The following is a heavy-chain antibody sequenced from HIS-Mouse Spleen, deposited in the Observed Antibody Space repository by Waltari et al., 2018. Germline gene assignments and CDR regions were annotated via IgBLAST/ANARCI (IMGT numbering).Heavy chain of an antibody. Sequence: QVQLQQWGAGLLKPSETLSLTCAVYGGSFSGYYWSWIRQPPGKGLEWIGEINHSGSTNYHPSLKSRVTISVDTSKNQFSLKLSSVTAADTAVYYCAREGYYGSGAYLGYWGQGTLVTVSS. CDR1: GGSFSGYY. CDR3: AREGYYGSGAYLGY. CDR2: INHSGST. V-gene: IGHV4-34*01. J-gene: IGHJ4*02. D-gene: IGHD3-10*01.